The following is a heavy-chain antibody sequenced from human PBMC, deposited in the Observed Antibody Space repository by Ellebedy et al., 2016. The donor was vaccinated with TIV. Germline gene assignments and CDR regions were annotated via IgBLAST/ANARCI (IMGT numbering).Heavy chain of an antibody. CDR2: IIPIFGTA. J-gene: IGHJ4*02. Sequence: SVKVSXXASGGTFSSYAISWVRQAPGQGLEWMGGIIPIFGTANYAQKFPGRVTITADESTSTAYMELSSLRSEDTAVYYCARDPHYDFWSGYFDYWGQGTLVTVSS. V-gene: IGHV1-69*13. CDR3: ARDPHYDFWSGYFDY. D-gene: IGHD3-3*01. CDR1: GGTFSSYA.